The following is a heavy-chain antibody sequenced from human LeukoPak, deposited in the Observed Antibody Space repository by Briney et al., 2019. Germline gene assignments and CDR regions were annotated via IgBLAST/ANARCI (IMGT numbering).Heavy chain of an antibody. V-gene: IGHV3-23*01. J-gene: IGHJ4*02. Sequence: PGGSLRLSCAASGFTFSSYAISWVRQAPGKGLEWVSAISGSGTSTYYADSVKGRFTISRDNSKNTVYFEMNSLRAEDTAVYYCAKTSVRSYNFERSDYWGQGTLVTVSS. D-gene: IGHD3-9*01. CDR3: AKTSVRSYNFERSDY. CDR1: GFTFSSYA. CDR2: ISGSGTST.